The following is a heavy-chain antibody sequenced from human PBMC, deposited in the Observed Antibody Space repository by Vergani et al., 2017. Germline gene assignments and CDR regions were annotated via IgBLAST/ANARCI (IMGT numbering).Heavy chain of an antibody. Sequence: QVQLHESGPGLVKPSQTLSLTCTVSGGSISSGSYYWNWIRQPAGKGLEWIGRIYTGGSTNYNSSLKSRVTISLDTSKNQFSLKLSSVTAADTAVYYCAREDRYCSGGSCYSWGQGTLVTVSS. CDR2: IYTGGST. D-gene: IGHD2-15*01. V-gene: IGHV4-61*02. CDR1: GGSISSGSYY. CDR3: AREDRYCSGGSCYS. J-gene: IGHJ4*02.